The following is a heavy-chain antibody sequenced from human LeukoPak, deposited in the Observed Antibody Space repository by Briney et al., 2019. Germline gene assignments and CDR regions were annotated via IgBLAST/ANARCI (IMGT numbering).Heavy chain of an antibody. V-gene: IGHV4-59*08. CDR3: ARTRSITIFGVVIGGHFDY. D-gene: IGHD3-3*01. J-gene: IGHJ4*02. Sequence: TSETLSLTCTVSGGSISSYYWSWIRQPPGKGLEWIGYIYYSGSTNYNPSLKSRVTIPVDTSKNQFSLKLSSVTAADTAVYYCARTRSITIFGVVIGGHFDYWGQGTLVTVSS. CDR2: IYYSGST. CDR1: GGSISSYY.